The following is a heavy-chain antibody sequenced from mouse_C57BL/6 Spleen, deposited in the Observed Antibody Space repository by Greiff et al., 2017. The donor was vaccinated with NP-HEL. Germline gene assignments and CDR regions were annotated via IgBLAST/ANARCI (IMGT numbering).Heavy chain of an antibody. J-gene: IGHJ3*01. Sequence: EVQLQQSGAELVRPGASVKLSCTASGFNIKDYYMHWVKQRPDQGLEWIGRIDPEDGDTEYAPKFQGKATMTADTSSNTAYLQLSSLTSEDTAVYYCTLYYDGSSPFAYWGQGTLVTVSA. CDR1: GFNIKDYY. V-gene: IGHV14-1*01. CDR2: IDPEDGDT. D-gene: IGHD1-1*01. CDR3: TLYYDGSSPFAY.